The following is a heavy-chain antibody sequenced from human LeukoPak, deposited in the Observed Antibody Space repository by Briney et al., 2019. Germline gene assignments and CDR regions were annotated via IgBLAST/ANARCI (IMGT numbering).Heavy chain of an antibody. CDR1: GFTFSSYA. CDR3: ARSGFGVLYYYGMDV. Sequence: PGGSLRLSCSVSGFTFSSYAMHWVRQAPGKGLEYVSSISSNGDSTYYADSVKGRFTISRDDSKNTLYLQMNSLRAEDTAVYYCARSGFGVLYYYGMDVWGQGTTVTVSS. D-gene: IGHD3-10*01. V-gene: IGHV3-64*04. J-gene: IGHJ6*02. CDR2: ISSNGDST.